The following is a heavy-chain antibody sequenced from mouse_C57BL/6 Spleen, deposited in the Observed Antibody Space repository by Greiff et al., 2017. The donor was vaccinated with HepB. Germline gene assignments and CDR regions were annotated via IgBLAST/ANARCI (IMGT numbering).Heavy chain of an antibody. CDR1: GFTFSDYG. CDR2: ISSGSSTI. CDR3: ARRHYYGSSYIDY. V-gene: IGHV5-17*01. J-gene: IGHJ2*01. Sequence: EVKLMASGGGLVKPGGSLKLSCAASGFTFSDYGMHWVRQAPEKGLEWVAYISSGSSTIYYADTVKGRFTISRDNAKNTLFLQMTSLRSEDTAMYYCARRHYYGSSYIDYWGQGTTLTVSS. D-gene: IGHD1-1*01.